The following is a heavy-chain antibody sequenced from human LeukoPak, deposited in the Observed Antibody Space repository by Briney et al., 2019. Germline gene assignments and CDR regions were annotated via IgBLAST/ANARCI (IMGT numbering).Heavy chain of an antibody. J-gene: IGHJ3*02. Sequence: SETLSLTCTVSGGSVSSSSYYWGWIRQPPGKGLEWIGSIYYSGNTYYNPSLKSRVTISVDTSKNQFSLKLSSVTAADTAVYYCAREVVAGFQSEVPRRAFDIWGQGTMVTVSS. CDR2: IYYSGNT. V-gene: IGHV4-39*07. CDR1: GGSVSSSSYY. CDR3: AREVVAGFQSEVPRRAFDI. D-gene: IGHD2-21*01.